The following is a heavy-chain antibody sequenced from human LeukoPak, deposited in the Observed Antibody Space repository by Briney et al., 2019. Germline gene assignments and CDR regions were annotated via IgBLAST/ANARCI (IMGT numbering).Heavy chain of an antibody. J-gene: IGHJ4*02. CDR3: PGATPPGGDSYFEY. CDR2: IWQDGSKK. CDR1: GFSLSTYG. V-gene: IGHV3-33*01. D-gene: IGHD3-16*01. Sequence: GGSLRLSCAAWGFSLSTYGMHWVRQAPGKGREGLALIWQDGSKKYYADSVKGRFTISRDNSKNTLYLQLNDLRAEDTRFSSCPGATPPGGDSYFEYWGQGTLVTVSS.